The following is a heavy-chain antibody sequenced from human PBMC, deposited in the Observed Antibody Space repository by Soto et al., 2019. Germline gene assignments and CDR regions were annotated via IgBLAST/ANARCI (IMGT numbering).Heavy chain of an antibody. D-gene: IGHD1-26*01. J-gene: IGHJ6*02. CDR2: IIPIFGTA. V-gene: IGHV1-69*12. Sequence: QVQLVQSGAEVKKPVSSVKVSCKASGGTFSSYAISWVRQAPGQGLEWMGWIIPIFGTADYAQKFQGRVTITANETTSTAYMELSSLRSEATAEYYCARIRATTYYYGMDAWGQGTTVTVSS. CDR1: GGTFSSYA. CDR3: ARIRATTYYYGMDA.